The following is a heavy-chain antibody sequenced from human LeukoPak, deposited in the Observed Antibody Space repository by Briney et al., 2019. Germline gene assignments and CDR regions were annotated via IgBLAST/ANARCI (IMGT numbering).Heavy chain of an antibody. Sequence: GGSLRLSCAASGFTFSSYAMSWVRQAPGKGLEWVAAISGSGGSTYYPDSVECRFTFSRHNSNNTLYLQMYSLRAEDTAVHYCAKRMTTVTLDYWGQGTLVTVSS. V-gene: IGHV3-23*01. D-gene: IGHD4-11*01. CDR3: AKRMTTVTLDY. J-gene: IGHJ4*02. CDR1: GFTFSSYA. CDR2: ISGSGGST.